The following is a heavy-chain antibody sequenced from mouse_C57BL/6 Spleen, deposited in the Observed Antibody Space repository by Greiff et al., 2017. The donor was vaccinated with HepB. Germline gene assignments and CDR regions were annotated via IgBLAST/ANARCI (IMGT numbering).Heavy chain of an antibody. Sequence: EVQLQESGPGLVKPSQSLSLTCSVTGYSITSGYYWNWIRQFPGNKLEWMGYISYDGSNNYNPSLKNRISITRDTSKNQFFLKLNSVTTEDTATYYCARTPFYGSYWYFDVWGTGTTVTVSS. J-gene: IGHJ1*03. D-gene: IGHD1-1*01. CDR1: GYSITSGYY. CDR3: ARTPFYGSYWYFDV. CDR2: ISYDGSN. V-gene: IGHV3-6*01.